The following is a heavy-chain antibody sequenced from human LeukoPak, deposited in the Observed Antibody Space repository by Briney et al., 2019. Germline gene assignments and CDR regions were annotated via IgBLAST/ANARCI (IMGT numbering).Heavy chain of an antibody. V-gene: IGHV4-34*01. CDR1: GFTFSSYS. CDR3: ARLAFGGVIAPKFFDY. J-gene: IGHJ4*02. Sequence: GSLRLSCAASGFTFSSYSMNWIRQPPGKGLEWIGEINHSGSTNYNPSLKSRVTISVDTSKNQFSLKLSSVTAADTAVYYCARLAFGGVIAPKFFDYWGQGTLVTVSS. D-gene: IGHD3-16*02. CDR2: INHSGST.